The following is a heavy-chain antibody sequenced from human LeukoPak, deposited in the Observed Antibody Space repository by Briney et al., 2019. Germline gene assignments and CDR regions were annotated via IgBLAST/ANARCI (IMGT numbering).Heavy chain of an antibody. V-gene: IGHV1-2*02. CDR2: INPNSGGT. J-gene: IGHJ3*01. D-gene: IGHD3-22*01. Sequence: GASVKVSCKASGYTFTGYYMHWVRQAPGQGLEWMGWINPNSGGTNYAQKFQGRVTMTRDTSISTAYMELSRLRSDDTAVYYCARDYYYDSSGSPDDTFDVWGQGTMLTVSS. CDR1: GYTFTGYY. CDR3: ARDYYYDSSGSPDDTFDV.